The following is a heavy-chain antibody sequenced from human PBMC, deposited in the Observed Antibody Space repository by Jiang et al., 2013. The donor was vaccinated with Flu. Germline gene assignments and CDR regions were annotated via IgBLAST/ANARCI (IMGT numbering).Heavy chain of an antibody. J-gene: IGHJ6*02. CDR3: ARMARRFDYGLDV. D-gene: IGHD3-10*01. Sequence: SGFSLSTSGMCVSWIRQPPGKALEWLALIDWDDDKYYSTSLKARLTISKDASKNQVVLTMTNMDPVDTATYYCARMARRFDYGLDVWGQGTTVTVSS. CDR2: IDWDDDK. V-gene: IGHV2-70*01. CDR1: GFSLSTSGMC.